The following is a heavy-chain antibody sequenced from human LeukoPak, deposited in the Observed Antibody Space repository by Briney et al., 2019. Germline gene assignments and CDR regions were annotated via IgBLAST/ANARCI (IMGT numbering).Heavy chain of an antibody. D-gene: IGHD2-2*01. CDR3: ARDYCSTSCLFDC. Sequence: ASVKVSCKASGGTFSSYAISWVRQAPGQGLEWMGGIIPIFGTANYAQKFQGRVTITADESTSTAYMELSSLRSEDTAVYYCARDYCSTSCLFDCWGQGTLVTVSS. CDR2: IIPIFGTA. V-gene: IGHV1-69*13. CDR1: GGTFSSYA. J-gene: IGHJ4*02.